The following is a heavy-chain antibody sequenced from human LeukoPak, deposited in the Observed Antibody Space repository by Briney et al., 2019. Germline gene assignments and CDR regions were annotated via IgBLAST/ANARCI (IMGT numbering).Heavy chain of an antibody. D-gene: IGHD1-20*01. CDR2: ISWNSGTI. Sequence: GGSLRLSCAASGFTFDDHAMHWVRQTPGKGLEWVSGISWNSGTIGYADSVKGRFTISRDNAQNTLYLQMNSLRAEDTAVYYCLRDLNWSLDQWGQGTLVTVSS. J-gene: IGHJ4*02. CDR1: GFTFDDHA. CDR3: LRDLNWSLDQ. V-gene: IGHV3-9*01.